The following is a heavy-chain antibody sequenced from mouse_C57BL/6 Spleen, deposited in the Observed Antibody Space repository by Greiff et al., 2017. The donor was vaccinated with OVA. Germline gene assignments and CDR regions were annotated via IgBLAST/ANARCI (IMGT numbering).Heavy chain of an antibody. V-gene: IGHV1-53*01. CDR1: GYTFTSYW. Sequence: QVQLQQPGTDLVKPGASVKLSCKASGYTFTSYWMHWVKQRPGQGLEWIGNINPSNGGTNYNEKFKSKATLTVDKSSSTAYMQLSSLTSEDSAVYYCARSIYDGYFSPFDYWGQGTTLTVSS. D-gene: IGHD2-3*01. J-gene: IGHJ2*01. CDR2: INPSNGGT. CDR3: ARSIYDGYFSPFDY.